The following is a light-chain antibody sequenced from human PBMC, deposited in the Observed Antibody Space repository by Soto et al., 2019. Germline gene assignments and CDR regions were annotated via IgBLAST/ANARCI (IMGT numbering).Light chain of an antibody. J-gene: IGKJ1*01. CDR2: GAS. CDR1: QSVSNTY. V-gene: IGKV3-20*01. Sequence: EIVLTQSPGTLSLSPGERATLSCRASQSVSNTYLAWYQQKPGQAPRLLIYGASSRATGIPDRFSGSGSGTDFTLTISRLEPEDFAVYYCQHYGSSPTWTFGQGTKVEIK. CDR3: QHYGSSPTWT.